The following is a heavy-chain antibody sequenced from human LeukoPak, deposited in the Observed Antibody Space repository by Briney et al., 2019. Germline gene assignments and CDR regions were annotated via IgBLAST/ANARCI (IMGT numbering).Heavy chain of an antibody. CDR1: GFTFSSYE. J-gene: IGHJ4*02. V-gene: IGHV3-48*03. CDR2: ISTSGSTK. Sequence: GGSLRLSCAASGFTFSSYEMNWVRQAPGKGLEWVSYISTSGSTKYYADFVKGRFTISRDNAKNSLYLQMNSLRAEDTAVYYCARKPPKRITMVRGVLDYWGQGTLVTVSS. CDR3: ARKPPKRITMVRGVLDY. D-gene: IGHD3-10*01.